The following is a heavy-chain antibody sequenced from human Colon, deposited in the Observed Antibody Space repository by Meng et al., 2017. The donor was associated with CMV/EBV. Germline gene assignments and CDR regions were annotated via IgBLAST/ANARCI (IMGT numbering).Heavy chain of an antibody. CDR1: GYTFSSFG. D-gene: IGHD3-3*01. CDR3: ASSSLGFWGGYVVKLGYGFDV. J-gene: IGHJ6*02. CDR2: ITNYNDNT. Sequence: ASVKVSCKASGYTFSSFGINWVRQAPGQGLEWMGWITNYNDNTNYAQNFQGRVTMTTDTSTSTAYMELRSLRSDDTAVDYCASSSLGFWGGYVVKLGYGFDVWGQGTTVTVSS. V-gene: IGHV1-18*01.